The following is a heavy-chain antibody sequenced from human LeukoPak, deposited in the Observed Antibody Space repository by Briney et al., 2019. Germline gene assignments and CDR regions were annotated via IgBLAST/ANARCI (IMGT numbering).Heavy chain of an antibody. V-gene: IGHV3-20*04. CDR1: GFTFDDYG. Sequence: PGGSLRLSCAASGFTFDDYGMSWVRQAPGKGLEWVSGINWNGGSTGYEDSVKGRFTISRDNAKNSLYLQMNSLRAEDTALYYCAKWDLFWSFDYWGQGTLVTVSS. D-gene: IGHD1-26*01. CDR2: INWNGGST. J-gene: IGHJ4*02. CDR3: AKWDLFWSFDY.